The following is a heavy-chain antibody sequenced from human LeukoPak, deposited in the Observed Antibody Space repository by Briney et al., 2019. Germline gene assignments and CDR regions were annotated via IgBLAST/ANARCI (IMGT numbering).Heavy chain of an antibody. CDR2: INSDGSST. Sequence: PGGSLRLSCAASGFTFSSYWMHWVRQAPGKGLVWVSPINSDGSSTDYADSVKGRFTISRDNAKNTLFLLMSSLRAEDTAVYYCARIPGSSGSQYDYWGQGTLVTVSS. CDR3: ARIPGSSGSQYDY. J-gene: IGHJ4*02. V-gene: IGHV3-74*01. D-gene: IGHD3-10*01. CDR1: GFTFSSYW.